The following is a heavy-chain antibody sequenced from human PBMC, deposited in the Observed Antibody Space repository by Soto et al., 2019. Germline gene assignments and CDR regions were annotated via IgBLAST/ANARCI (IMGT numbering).Heavy chain of an antibody. CDR3: ARGPHYDFWSGNDY. D-gene: IGHD3-3*01. Sequence: SETLSLTCTVSGGSVSSGSYYWSWIRQPPGKGLEWIGYVYYSGSTNYNPSLKSRVTISVDTSKNQFSLKLSSVTAADTAVYYCARGPHYDFWSGNDYWGQGTLVTVSS. CDR2: VYYSGST. CDR1: GGSVSSGSYY. V-gene: IGHV4-61*01. J-gene: IGHJ4*02.